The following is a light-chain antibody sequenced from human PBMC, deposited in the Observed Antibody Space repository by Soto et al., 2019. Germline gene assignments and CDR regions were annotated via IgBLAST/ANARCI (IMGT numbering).Light chain of an antibody. J-gene: IGKJ5*01. CDR3: QQYNNWPPIT. V-gene: IGKV3-15*01. CDR1: QSVSSN. CDR2: GAS. Sequence: EIVMTQAAATLSVNQGERATLSCRASQSVSSNLAWYQQKAGQAPRLVIYGASTRATGIPARFSGSGSGTEFTLTISSLLSEDFAVYYCQQYNNWPPITFGQGTRLEIK.